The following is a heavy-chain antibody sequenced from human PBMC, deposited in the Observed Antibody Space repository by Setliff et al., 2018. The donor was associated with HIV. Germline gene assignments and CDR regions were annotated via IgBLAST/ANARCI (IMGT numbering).Heavy chain of an antibody. V-gene: IGHV1-46*01. Sequence: ASVKVSCKASGYTFTSYYLHWVRQAPGQGLEWMGMINPSGGSASYAQKFQGRVTMSRETSTSTVYMELSSLRSEDTAVYYCARDYFDSSAYHYGFGAFDIWGQGTMVTVSS. CDR3: ARDYFDSSAYHYGFGAFDI. D-gene: IGHD3-22*01. CDR2: INPSGGSA. CDR1: GYTFTSYY. J-gene: IGHJ3*02.